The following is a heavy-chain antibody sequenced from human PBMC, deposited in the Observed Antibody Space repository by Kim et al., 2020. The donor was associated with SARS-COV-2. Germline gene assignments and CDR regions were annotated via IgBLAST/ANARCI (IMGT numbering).Heavy chain of an antibody. CDR3: AKSDNIVVVVAAVSNYFDY. CDR2: ISYDGSNK. D-gene: IGHD2-15*01. V-gene: IGHV3-30*18. Sequence: GGSLRLSCAASGFTFSSYGMHWVRQAPGKGLEWVAVISYDGSNKYYADSVKGRFTISRDNSKNTLYLQMNSLRAEDTAVYYCAKSDNIVVVVAAVSNYFDYWGQGTLVTVSS. CDR1: GFTFSSYG. J-gene: IGHJ4*02.